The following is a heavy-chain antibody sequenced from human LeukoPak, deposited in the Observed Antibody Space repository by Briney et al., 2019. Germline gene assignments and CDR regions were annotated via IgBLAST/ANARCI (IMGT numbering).Heavy chain of an antibody. D-gene: IGHD3-22*01. CDR2: INPNSGGT. CDR3: AAYDSSGYYYARGSLDY. CDR1: GYTFTGCY. J-gene: IGHJ4*02. Sequence: ASVKVSCKASGYTFTGCYMHWVPQAPGPRLEWMGRINPNSGGTKHAKKFQGRVTMTWDKSLSRTYIELSRLRSDDTAVYYCAAYDSSGYYYARGSLDYWGQGTLVTVSS. V-gene: IGHV1-2*06.